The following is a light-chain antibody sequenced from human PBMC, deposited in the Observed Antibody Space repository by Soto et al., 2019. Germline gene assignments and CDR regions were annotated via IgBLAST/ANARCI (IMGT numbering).Light chain of an antibody. CDR1: QRISVY. CDR3: QQSYNTPST. V-gene: IGKV1-39*01. CDR2: TAS. J-gene: IGKJ5*01. Sequence: DIQVTQSPSSLSASVGKKVTITCRASQRISVYLNWYQQKPGRAPKLLIYTASTLQSGVPSRFSGSGSATYFTLTINSLQPEDFGSHYCQQSYNTPSTFGQGTRLEI.